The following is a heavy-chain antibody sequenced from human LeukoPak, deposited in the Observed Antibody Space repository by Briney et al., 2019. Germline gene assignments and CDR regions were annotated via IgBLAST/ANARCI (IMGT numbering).Heavy chain of an antibody. Sequence: ASVKVSCTASGYTFTSYDINWVRQATGQGLEWMGWMNPNSGNTGYAQKFQGRVTMTRNTSISTAYMELSSLRSEDTAVYYCARVVCSSTSCHDYFDYWGQGTLVTVSS. CDR2: MNPNSGNT. CDR1: GYTFTSYD. J-gene: IGHJ4*02. CDR3: ARVVCSSTSCHDYFDY. D-gene: IGHD2-2*01. V-gene: IGHV1-8*01.